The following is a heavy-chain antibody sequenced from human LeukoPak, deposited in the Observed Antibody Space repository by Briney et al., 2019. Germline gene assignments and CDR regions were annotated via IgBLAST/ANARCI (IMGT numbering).Heavy chain of an antibody. J-gene: IGHJ4*02. CDR3: AKAGYCSGGSCYSFDY. V-gene: IGHV3-23*01. Sequence: GRSLRLSCAASGFTFSSYAMSWVRQAPGKGLEWVSAISGSGGSTYYADSVKGRFTISRDNSKNTLYLQMNSLRAEDTAVYYCAKAGYCSGGSCYSFDYWGQGTLVTVSS. D-gene: IGHD2-15*01. CDR2: ISGSGGST. CDR1: GFTFSSYA.